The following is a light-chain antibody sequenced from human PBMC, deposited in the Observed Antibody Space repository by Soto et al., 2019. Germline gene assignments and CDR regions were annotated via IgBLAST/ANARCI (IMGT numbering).Light chain of an antibody. Sequence: QSVLTQPPSASGTPGQVFTISCSGSNSNIGDNSVNWYQQLPGTAPKLLIYSDNRRPSGVPDRFSSSKSGTSASLAISGLQSEDEAEYYCAAWDDSLNGLLFGGGTKLTVL. V-gene: IGLV1-44*01. CDR2: SDN. J-gene: IGLJ3*02. CDR1: NSNIGDNS. CDR3: AAWDDSLNGLL.